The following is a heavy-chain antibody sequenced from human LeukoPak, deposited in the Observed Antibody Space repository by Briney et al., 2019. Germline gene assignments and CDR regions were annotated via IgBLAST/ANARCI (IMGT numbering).Heavy chain of an antibody. V-gene: IGHV3-30-3*01. CDR1: GFRFSSHA. Sequence: PGSSLRLSCAASGFRFSSHAMHGVRQAPGKGLEWVAVIFPDGNNIHYAYSVQGRFTTSRDNSKNPLYLQMNSLRAEDTAVYYCARDQRGSSGAYRGQGTLVTASS. J-gene: IGHJ4*02. CDR2: IFPDGNNI. CDR3: ARDQRGSSGAY. D-gene: IGHD6-6*01.